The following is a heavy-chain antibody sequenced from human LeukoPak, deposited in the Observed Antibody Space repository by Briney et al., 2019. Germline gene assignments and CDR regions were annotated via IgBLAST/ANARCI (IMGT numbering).Heavy chain of an antibody. CDR1: GFTFSSYA. V-gene: IGHV3-23*01. Sequence: GGSLRLSCAASGFTFSSYAMSWVRQAPGKGLERVSDISGSGATTYYADSVKGRFTISRDNSKNTLYLQMSSLRAEDTAVYYCAKRSGGYSGYDLDYWGQGTLVTVSS. J-gene: IGHJ4*02. CDR3: AKRSGGYSGYDLDY. CDR2: ISGSGATT. D-gene: IGHD5-12*01.